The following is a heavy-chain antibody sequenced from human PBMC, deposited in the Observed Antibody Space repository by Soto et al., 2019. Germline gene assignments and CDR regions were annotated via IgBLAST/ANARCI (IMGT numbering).Heavy chain of an antibody. V-gene: IGHV2-5*01. CDR3: AHSSGDGYERGYFDY. J-gene: IGHJ4*02. CDR1: GFSLSTSGVG. CDR2: IYWNDDK. Sequence: QITLKESGPTLVKPTQTLTLTCTFSGFSLSTSGVGVGWIRQPPGHALEWLALIYWNDDKRYSPSLKSRLTITKDTSKNQVVLTMTNMDPVDTATYYGAHSSGDGYERGYFDYWGQGTLVTVSS. D-gene: IGHD5-12*01.